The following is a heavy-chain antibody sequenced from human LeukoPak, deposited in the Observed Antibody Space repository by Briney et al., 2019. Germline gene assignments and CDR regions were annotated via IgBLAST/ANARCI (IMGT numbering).Heavy chain of an antibody. CDR2: INPNSGGT. D-gene: IGHD2-2*01. V-gene: IGHV1-2*04. Sequence: ASVKVSCKASGYTFTGYYMHWVRQAPGQGLEWMGWINPNSGGTNYAQKFQGWVTMTRDTSISTAYMELSRLRSEDTAVYYCARGGIVVVPYYFDYWGQGTLVTVSS. CDR1: GYTFTGYY. J-gene: IGHJ4*02. CDR3: ARGGIVVVPYYFDY.